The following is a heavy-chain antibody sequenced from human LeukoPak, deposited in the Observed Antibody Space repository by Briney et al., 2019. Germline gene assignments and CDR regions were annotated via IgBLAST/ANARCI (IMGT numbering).Heavy chain of an antibody. CDR1: GYTFSNYD. Sequence: ASVKVSCKASGYTFSNYDINWVRQAPGQGLEWMGWISAYSGNTKYAQKLQGRVTMTTDTSTNTAYMELRSLRSDDTAVYYWARAIVGATTWSDYWGQGTLVTVSS. J-gene: IGHJ4*02. CDR3: ARAIVGATTWSDY. CDR2: ISAYSGNT. V-gene: IGHV1-18*01. D-gene: IGHD1-26*01.